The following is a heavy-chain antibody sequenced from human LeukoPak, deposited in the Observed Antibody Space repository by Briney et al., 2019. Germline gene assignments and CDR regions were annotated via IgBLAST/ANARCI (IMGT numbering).Heavy chain of an antibody. V-gene: IGHV3-23*01. Sequence: GGSLRLSCAASGFTFSSYAMSWVRQAPGKGLEWVSAISGSGGSTYYADSVKGRFTISRDNAKNSLYLQMNSLRAEDTALYYCARGMGYSYHNPLDYWGQGTLVTVSS. CDR1: GFTFSSYA. J-gene: IGHJ4*02. D-gene: IGHD5-18*01. CDR3: ARGMGYSYHNPLDY. CDR2: ISGSGGST.